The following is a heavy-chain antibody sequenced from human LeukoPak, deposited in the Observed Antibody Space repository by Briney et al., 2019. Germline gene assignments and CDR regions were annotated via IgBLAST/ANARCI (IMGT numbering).Heavy chain of an antibody. V-gene: IGHV3-33*01. J-gene: IGHJ6*03. D-gene: IGHD4-11*01. CDR1: GFTFSSYG. CDR2: IWYDGSNK. CDR3: ARVGYTNYPYYYFYYMDV. Sequence: GGSLRLSCAASGFTFSSYGMHWVRQAPGKGLGWVAVIWYDGSNKYYADSVKGRFTISRDNSKNTLYLQMNSLRAEDTAVYYCARVGYTNYPYYYFYYMDVWGKGTTVTVSS.